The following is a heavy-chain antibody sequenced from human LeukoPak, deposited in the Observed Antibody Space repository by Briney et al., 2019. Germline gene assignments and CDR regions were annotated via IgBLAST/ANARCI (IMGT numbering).Heavy chain of an antibody. CDR3: AKAMCSGGSCYCHLDY. CDR2: IRGSGGNT. V-gene: IGHV3-23*01. D-gene: IGHD2-15*01. CDR1: GLTFSVYA. J-gene: IGHJ4*02. Sequence: GGSLRLACAASGLTFSVYAMSWVRQAAGRGLGWVSYIRGSGGNTYYADSVKGRLIISRDYSNNTLYLQLNSLRAEDTAIYYCAKAMCSGGSCYCHLDYWGQGTLVTVSS.